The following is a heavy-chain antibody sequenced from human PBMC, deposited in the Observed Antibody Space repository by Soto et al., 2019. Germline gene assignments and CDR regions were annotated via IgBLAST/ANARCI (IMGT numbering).Heavy chain of an antibody. Sequence: PVGSLRLSCAASGFTFSSSHMIWVRQAPGKGLEWVSYISSSSSTIYYADSVKGRFTIPRDTARSSLYLQMNSLRAEDTAVYYCARHDNGGDNRRLDYWGQGTLVTVSS. CDR3: ARHDNGGDNRRLDY. CDR1: GFTFSSSH. D-gene: IGHD2-21*01. CDR2: ISSSSSTI. J-gene: IGHJ4*02. V-gene: IGHV3-48*01.